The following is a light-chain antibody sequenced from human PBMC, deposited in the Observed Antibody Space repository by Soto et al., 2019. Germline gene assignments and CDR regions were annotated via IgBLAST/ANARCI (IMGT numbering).Light chain of an antibody. V-gene: IGKV3-11*01. CDR1: QSVSSY. CDR2: DAS. Sequence: EIVLTQSPATLSLSPGERATLSCRASQSVSSYLAWYQQKVGQAPRLLIYDASNRATGIPARFSGSGSGTDFTLTINSLEPEDFAVYYCQQRSNWAYTFGQGTKLEIK. CDR3: QQRSNWAYT. J-gene: IGKJ2*01.